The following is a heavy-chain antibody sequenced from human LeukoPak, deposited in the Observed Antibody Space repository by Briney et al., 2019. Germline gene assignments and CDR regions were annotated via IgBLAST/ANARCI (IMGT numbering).Heavy chain of an antibody. CDR1: GYTFTSHY. CDR2: INPSGGST. CDR3: ARDSYYDSSGSVDY. D-gene: IGHD3-22*01. V-gene: IGHV1-46*01. Sequence: ASVKVSCQASGYTFTSHYMHWVRQAPGQGLEWMGRINPSGGSTTYAQRFQGRVTMTRDTSTSIVYMELSSLRSEDTAVYFCARDSYYDSSGSVDYWGQGTLVTVSS. J-gene: IGHJ4*02.